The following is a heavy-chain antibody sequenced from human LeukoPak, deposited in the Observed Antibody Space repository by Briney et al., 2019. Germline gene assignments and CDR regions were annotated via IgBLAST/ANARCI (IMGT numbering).Heavy chain of an antibody. J-gene: IGHJ4*02. Sequence: GSLRLSCAASGFTFSSYAMHWVRQAPGKGLEYVSAISSNGGSTYYANSVKGRFTISRDNSKSTLYLQMGSLRAEDMAVYYCARDGRDLMYYFDYWGQGTLVTVSS. CDR3: ARDGRDLMYYFDY. D-gene: IGHD1-26*01. V-gene: IGHV3-64*01. CDR1: GFTFSSYA. CDR2: ISSNGGST.